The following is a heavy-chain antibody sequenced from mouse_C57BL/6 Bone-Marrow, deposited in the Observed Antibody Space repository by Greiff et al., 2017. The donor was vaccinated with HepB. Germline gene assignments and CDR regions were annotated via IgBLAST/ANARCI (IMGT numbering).Heavy chain of an antibody. CDR3: ERDYGSSYRYAMDY. J-gene: IGHJ4*01. V-gene: IGHV5-17*01. CDR1: GFTFSDYG. Sequence: EVQGVESGGGLVKPGGSLKLSCAASGFTFSDYGMHWVRQAPEKGLEWVAYISSGSSTIYYADTVKGRFTISRDNAKNTLFLQMTSLRSEDTAMYYCERDYGSSYRYAMDYWGQGTSVTVSS. D-gene: IGHD1-1*01. CDR2: ISSGSSTI.